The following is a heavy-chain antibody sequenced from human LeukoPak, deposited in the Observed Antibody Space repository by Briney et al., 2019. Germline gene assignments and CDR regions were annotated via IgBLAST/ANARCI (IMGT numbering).Heavy chain of an antibody. D-gene: IGHD1-1*01. J-gene: IGHJ4*02. CDR3: RINDHDVVARFTFAY. Sequence: TGGSLRLSCVASGFTFRNYAMSWSRQAPGRGLEWVSVISGSGASKYYADSVKGRFTISRDNSKNTLYLQMKSLRDEDVAVCYCRINDHDVVARFTFAYWGQGMLVTVSS. CDR1: GFTFRNYA. V-gene: IGHV3-23*01. CDR2: ISGSGASK.